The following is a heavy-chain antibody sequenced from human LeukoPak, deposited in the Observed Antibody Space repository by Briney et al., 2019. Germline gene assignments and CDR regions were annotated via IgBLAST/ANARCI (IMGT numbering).Heavy chain of an antibody. CDR3: ARGGSSSWYSGSSYYFDY. CDR2: IYHSGST. Sequence: SKTLSLTCTVSGYSISSGYYWGWIRQPPGKGLEWIGSIYHSGSTYYNPSLKSRVTISVDTSKNQFSLKLSSVTAADTAVYYCARGGSSSWYSGSSYYFDYWGQGTLVTVSS. D-gene: IGHD6-13*01. J-gene: IGHJ4*02. V-gene: IGHV4-38-2*02. CDR1: GYSISSGYY.